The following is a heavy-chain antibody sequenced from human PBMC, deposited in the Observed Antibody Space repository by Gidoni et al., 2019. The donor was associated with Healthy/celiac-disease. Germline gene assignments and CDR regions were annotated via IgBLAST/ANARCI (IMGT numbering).Heavy chain of an antibody. D-gene: IGHD6-19*01. CDR2: IYYSGST. Sequence: QVQLQASGPGLVKPSETLSLTCTVSGGSISSYYWSWLRHPPGKGLEWIGYIYYSGSTNYNPSLKSRVTISVDTSKNQFSLKLSSVTAADTAVYYCARARKTKYSSGWYFPFDYWGQGTLVTVSS. J-gene: IGHJ4*02. CDR1: GGSISSYY. CDR3: ARARKTKYSSGWYFPFDY. V-gene: IGHV4-59*01.